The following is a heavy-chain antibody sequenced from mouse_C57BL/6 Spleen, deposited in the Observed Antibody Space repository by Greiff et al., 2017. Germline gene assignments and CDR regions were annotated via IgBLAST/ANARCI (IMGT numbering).Heavy chain of an antibody. CDR1: GYTFTSYW. V-gene: IGHV1-69*01. J-gene: IGHJ1*03. CDR3: AIWKLDWYFDV. Sequence: QVQLQQPGAELVMPGASVKLSCKASGYTFTSYWMHWVKQRPGQGLEWIGEIDPSDSYTNYNQKFKGKSTLTVDKSSSTAYMQLSSLTSEDSAVYYCAIWKLDWYFDVWGTGTTVTVSS. CDR2: IDPSDSYT. D-gene: IGHD2-1*01.